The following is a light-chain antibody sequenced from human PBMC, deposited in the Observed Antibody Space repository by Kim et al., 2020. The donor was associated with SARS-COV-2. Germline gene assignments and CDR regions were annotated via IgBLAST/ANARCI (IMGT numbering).Light chain of an antibody. J-gene: IGKJ4*01. CDR2: GAS. CDR3: HQYNEWPLT. Sequence: VSPGERGTLSCRASQSVSNNLAWYQQKPGQAPRLLIYGASTRATEIPARFSGSASGTEFTLTISSLQSEDFAIYYCHQYNEWPLTFGRGTKVDIK. CDR1: QSVSNN. V-gene: IGKV3-15*01.